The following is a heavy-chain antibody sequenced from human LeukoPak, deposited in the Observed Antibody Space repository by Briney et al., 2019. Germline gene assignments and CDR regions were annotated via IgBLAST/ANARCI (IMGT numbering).Heavy chain of an antibody. V-gene: IGHV3-23*01. CDR1: GFTFSSYA. CDR3: AKWVGGYCSGGSCYNYYYYYMDV. J-gene: IGHJ6*03. D-gene: IGHD2-15*01. CDR2: ISGSGGST. Sequence: PGGSLRLSCAASGFTFSSYAMSWVRQAPGKGLEWVSAISGSGGSTYYADSVKGRFTISRDNSKNTLYPQMNSLRAEDTAVYYCAKWVGGYCSGGSCYNYYYYYMDVWGKGTTVTVSS.